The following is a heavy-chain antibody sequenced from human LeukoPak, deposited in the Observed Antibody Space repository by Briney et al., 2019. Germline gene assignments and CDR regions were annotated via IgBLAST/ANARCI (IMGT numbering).Heavy chain of an antibody. D-gene: IGHD6-13*01. Sequence: GASVKVSCKASGYTLTGYYMHWVRQAPGQGLEWMGWMNPNSGNTGYAQKFQGRVTMTRNTSISTAYMELSSLRSEDTAMYYCARASAAAGTYYYYYGMDVWGQGTTVTVSS. CDR1: GYTLTGYY. CDR3: ARASAAAGTYYYYYGMDV. V-gene: IGHV1-8*02. CDR2: MNPNSGNT. J-gene: IGHJ6*02.